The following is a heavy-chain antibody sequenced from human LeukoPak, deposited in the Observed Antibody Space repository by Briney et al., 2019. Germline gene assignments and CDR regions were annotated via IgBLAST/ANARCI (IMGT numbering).Heavy chain of an antibody. CDR2: IYTSGST. CDR3: ARRTPPMIDPDDAFDI. D-gene: IGHD3-22*01. V-gene: IGHV4-61*02. Sequence: PSQTLSLTCTVSGGSISSGSYYWSWIRQPAGKGLEWIGRIYTSGSTNYNPSLKSRVTISVDTSKNQFSLKLSSVTAADTAVYYCARRTPPMIDPDDAFDIWGQGTMVTVSS. J-gene: IGHJ3*02. CDR1: GGSISSGSYY.